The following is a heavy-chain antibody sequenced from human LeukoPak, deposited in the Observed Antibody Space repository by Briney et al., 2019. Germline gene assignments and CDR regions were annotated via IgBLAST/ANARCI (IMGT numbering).Heavy chain of an antibody. V-gene: IGHV3-33*01. CDR2: ISNNGGYK. CDR3: ARGSSRAFDY. J-gene: IGHJ4*02. CDR1: GFTFSSYG. Sequence: GGSLRLSCATPGFTFSSYGFHWVRQAPGKGLEWVAVISNNGGYKHYTDSVKGRFTISRDDSKSTVYLQMNSLRAEDTAVYYCARGSSRAFDYWGQGTLVTVSS. D-gene: IGHD2-2*01.